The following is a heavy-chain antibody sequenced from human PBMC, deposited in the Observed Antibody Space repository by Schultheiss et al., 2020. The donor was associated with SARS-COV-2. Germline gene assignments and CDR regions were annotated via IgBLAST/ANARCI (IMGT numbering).Heavy chain of an antibody. CDR1: GYTFTGYY. D-gene: IGHD5-18*01. V-gene: IGHV1-2*02. J-gene: IGHJ4*02. CDR3: ARGRGYSYGYDRY. Sequence: ASVKVYCKASGYTFTGYYMHWVRQAPGQGLEWMGWINPNSGGTNYAQKFQGRVTMTRDTSISTAYMELSRLRSDDTAVYYCARGRGYSYGYDRYWGQGTLVTVSS. CDR2: INPNSGGT.